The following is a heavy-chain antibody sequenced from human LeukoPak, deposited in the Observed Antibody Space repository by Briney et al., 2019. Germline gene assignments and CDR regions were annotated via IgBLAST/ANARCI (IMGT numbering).Heavy chain of an antibody. V-gene: IGHV3-30*02. CDR2: IRYDGSNK. Sequence: PGGSLRLSCAASGFTFSGYAMNWVRQAPGKGLEWVSFIRYDGSNKYYADSVKGRFTISRDNSKNTLYLQMNSLRAEDTAVYYCPKALSSGSSPGSWGQKTPVTVSP. CDR1: GFTFSGYA. D-gene: IGHD2-15*01. CDR3: PKALSSGSSPGS. J-gene: IGHJ5*02.